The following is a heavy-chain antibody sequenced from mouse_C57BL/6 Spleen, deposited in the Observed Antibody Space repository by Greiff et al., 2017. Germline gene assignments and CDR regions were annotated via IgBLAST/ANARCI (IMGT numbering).Heavy chain of an antibody. Sequence: QVQLQQSGAELARPGASVKMSCKASGYTFTSYTMHWVKQRPGQGLEWIGYINPSSGYTKYNQKFKDKATLTADKSSSTAYMQLSSLTSEDSAVYYCARYDYGSSPRYWYFDVWGTGTTVTVSS. V-gene: IGHV1-4*01. J-gene: IGHJ1*03. D-gene: IGHD1-1*01. CDR2: INPSSGYT. CDR1: GYTFTSYT. CDR3: ARYDYGSSPRYWYFDV.